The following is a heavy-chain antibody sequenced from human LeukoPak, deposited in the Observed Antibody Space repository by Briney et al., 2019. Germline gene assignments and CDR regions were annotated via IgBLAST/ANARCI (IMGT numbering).Heavy chain of an antibody. CDR1: GYTFTTYG. J-gene: IGHJ4*02. V-gene: IGHV1-18*01. Sequence: ASVKVSCKASGYTFTTYGISWVRQAPGQGLEWMGWISAYNGNTNYAQKFQGRVTMTTDTSTSTAYMELRSLRPDDTAVYYCARGEGYNYRFDYWGQGTLVTVSS. CDR3: ARGEGYNYRFDY. D-gene: IGHD5-18*01. CDR2: ISAYNGNT.